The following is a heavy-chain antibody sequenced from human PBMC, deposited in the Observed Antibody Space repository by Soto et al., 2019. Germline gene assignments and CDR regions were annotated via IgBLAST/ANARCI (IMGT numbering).Heavy chain of an antibody. CDR1: GFIFGDYG. Sequence: QVQLVESGGGMVQPGTSLRLSCAASGFIFGDYGLQWVRQAPGKRLEWVALITYDGSKQYYADSVKGRFTISRDNSKNTLYLQLTSLKPEDTAIYYCAKALRRWLAMYYLEKWGQGTPVTVSS. V-gene: IGHV3-30*18. D-gene: IGHD3-10*01. CDR3: AKALRRWLAMYYLEK. J-gene: IGHJ4*02. CDR2: ITYDGSKQ.